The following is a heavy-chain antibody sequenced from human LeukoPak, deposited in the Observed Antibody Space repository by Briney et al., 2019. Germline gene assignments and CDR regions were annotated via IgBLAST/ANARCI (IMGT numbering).Heavy chain of an antibody. CDR2: IYASGST. J-gene: IGHJ2*01. CDR1: GVSIRRYY. Sequence: SETLSLTCAVSGVSIRRYYWSWIRQPPGKGLEWIGHIYASGSTNYSPSLKSRVTISVDTSKIQFSLKLSSVTAADTAVYYCARSQLGIDWYFDLWGRGTLVTVSS. D-gene: IGHD7-27*01. CDR3: ARSQLGIDWYFDL. V-gene: IGHV4-4*09.